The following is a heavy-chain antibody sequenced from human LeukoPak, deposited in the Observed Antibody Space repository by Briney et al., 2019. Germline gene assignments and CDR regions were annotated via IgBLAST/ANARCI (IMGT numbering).Heavy chain of an antibody. V-gene: IGHV1-69*04. D-gene: IGHD5-12*01. CDR2: LIPVLGMS. CDR3: ARDRGGGFDLAFFDH. CDR1: GGSFSTYA. Sequence: VKVSCKSSGGSFSTYAVNWVRQAPGQGLEWMGRLIPVLGMSHYAPGFQGRVTLTADRSTNTAYMELDRLTSDDTAVYFCARDRGGGFDLAFFDHWGQGTLVTVSS. J-gene: IGHJ4*02.